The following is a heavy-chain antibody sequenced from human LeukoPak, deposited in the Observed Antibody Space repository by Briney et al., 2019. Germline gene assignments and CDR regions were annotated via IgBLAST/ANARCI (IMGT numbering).Heavy chain of an antibody. CDR3: AATDIVVVPAAINYYYGMDV. J-gene: IGHJ6*02. CDR1: GYTFTGYY. CDR2: INPNSGGT. Sequence: ASVKVSCKASGYTFTGYYMHWVRQAPGQGLEWMGWINPNSGGTNYAQKFQGRVTMTRDTSISTAYMELSRLRSDDTAVYYCAATDIVVVPAAINYYYGMDVWGQGTTVTVSS. D-gene: IGHD2-2*02. V-gene: IGHV1-2*02.